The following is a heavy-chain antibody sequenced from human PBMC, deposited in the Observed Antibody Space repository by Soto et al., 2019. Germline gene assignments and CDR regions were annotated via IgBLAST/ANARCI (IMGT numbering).Heavy chain of an antibody. D-gene: IGHD1-26*01. Sequence: SLKISCKGSGYSFTSYWISWVRQMPGEGLEWMGRIDPSDSYTNYSPSFQGHVTISADKSISTAYLQWSSLKASDTAMYYCAAGDPTRDYGMDVWGQGTTVTVSS. V-gene: IGHV5-10-1*01. CDR1: GYSFTSYW. J-gene: IGHJ6*02. CDR3: AAGDPTRDYGMDV. CDR2: IDPSDSYT.